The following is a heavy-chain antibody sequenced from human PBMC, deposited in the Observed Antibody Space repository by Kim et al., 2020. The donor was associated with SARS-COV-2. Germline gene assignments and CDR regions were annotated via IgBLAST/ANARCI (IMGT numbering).Heavy chain of an antibody. Sequence: SQKFQGRVTITRDTSASTAYMELSSLRSEDTAVYYCARDQYYDSSGYIDYWGQGTLVTVSS. D-gene: IGHD3-22*01. V-gene: IGHV1-3*01. J-gene: IGHJ4*02. CDR3: ARDQYYDSSGYIDY.